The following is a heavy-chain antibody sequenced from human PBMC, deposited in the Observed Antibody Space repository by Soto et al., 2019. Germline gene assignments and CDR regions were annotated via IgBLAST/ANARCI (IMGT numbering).Heavy chain of an antibody. V-gene: IGHV4-39*01. Sequence: SETLSLTCTVSGGSISSSTYYWGWMRQPPGKGLEWIASFFIGGGPYYNPSLKSRVTISVDTSKNRFSLKLSSVTAADTAVYYCARHADTAMVRPPFDPWGQGTLVTVSS. CDR2: FFIGGGP. J-gene: IGHJ5*02. D-gene: IGHD5-18*01. CDR1: GGSISSSTYY. CDR3: ARHADTAMVRPPFDP.